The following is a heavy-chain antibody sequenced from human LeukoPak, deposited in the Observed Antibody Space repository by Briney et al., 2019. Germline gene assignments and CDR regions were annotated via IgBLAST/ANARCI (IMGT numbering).Heavy chain of an antibody. J-gene: IGHJ4*02. CDR3: ARGLSSTTVTSNSFDY. V-gene: IGHV4-34*01. D-gene: IGHD4-17*01. CDR2: INHSGST. Sequence: PSETLSLTCAVYGGSFSGYYWSWIRQPPGKGLEWIGEINHSGSTNYNPSLKSRVTISVNTSKNQFSLKLSSVTAADTAVHYCARGLSSTTVTSNSFDYWGQGTLVTVSS. CDR1: GGSFSGYY.